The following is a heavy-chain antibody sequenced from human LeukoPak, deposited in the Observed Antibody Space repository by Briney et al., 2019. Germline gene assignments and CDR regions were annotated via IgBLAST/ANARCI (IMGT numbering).Heavy chain of an antibody. CDR3: ARDPSPYCTNGVCYTYFDY. CDR1: GFTFSSYS. J-gene: IGHJ4*02. Sequence: GGSLRLSCAASGFTFSSYSMNWVRQAPGKGLEWVSYISSSSSTIYYADSVKGRFTISRDNAKNSLYLQMNSLRAEDTAVYYCARDPSPYCTNGVCYTYFDYWGQGTLVTVSS. V-gene: IGHV3-48*01. CDR2: ISSSSSTI. D-gene: IGHD2-8*01.